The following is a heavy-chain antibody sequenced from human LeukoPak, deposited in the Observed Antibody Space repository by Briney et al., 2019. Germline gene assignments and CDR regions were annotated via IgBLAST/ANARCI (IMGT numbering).Heavy chain of an antibody. CDR3: ARDQPPVWSGYYDY. D-gene: IGHD3-3*01. V-gene: IGHV3-7*01. CDR1: GFTFSNYW. CDR2: VKQDVNEK. Sequence: GGSLRLSCEASGFTFSNYWMSWVRQAPGKGPEWVASVKQDVNEKYYVDSVKGRFTISRDNAKNSPHLQMNSLRVEDTAVYYCARDQPPVWSGYYDYWGQGTLVTVSS. J-gene: IGHJ4*02.